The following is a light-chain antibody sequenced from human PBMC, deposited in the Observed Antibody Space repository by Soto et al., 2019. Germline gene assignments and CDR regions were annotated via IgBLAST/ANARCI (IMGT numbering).Light chain of an antibody. CDR3: QQRAKWPST. V-gene: IGKV3-11*01. CDR2: DAY. Sequence: LPQSQATLLLFQGAPATLSCRAGKGVDRSAAWYQQKVGQAPRLLIYDAYTRATGVGARFTGSGSATDFSLTITSLEPEDFAVYYCQQRAKWPSTFGQGTKVEMK. J-gene: IGKJ2*02. CDR1: KGVDRS.